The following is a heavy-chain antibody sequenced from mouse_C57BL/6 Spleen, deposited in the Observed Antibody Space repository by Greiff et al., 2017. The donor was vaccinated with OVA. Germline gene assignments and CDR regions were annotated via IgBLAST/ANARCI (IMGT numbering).Heavy chain of an antibody. V-gene: IGHV1-50*01. J-gene: IGHJ2*01. CDR3: ARGVDY. CDR1: GYTFTSYW. CDR2: IDPSDSYT. Sequence: QVQLQQPGAELVKPGASVKLSCKASGYTFTSYWMQWVKQRPGQGLEWIGEIDPSDSYTTYNQQFKGKATLTVDTSSSTAYMQLSSLTSEDSAVYYCARGVDYWGQGTTLTVSS.